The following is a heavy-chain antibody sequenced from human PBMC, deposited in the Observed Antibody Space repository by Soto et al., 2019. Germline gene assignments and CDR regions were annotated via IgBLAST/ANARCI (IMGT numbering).Heavy chain of an antibody. CDR1: GGSISSYY. Sequence: ASETLSLTCTVSGGSISSYYWSWIRQPPGKGLEWIGYIYYSGSTNYNPSLKSRVTISVDTSKNQFSLKLSSVTAADTAVYYCARGRTVKKWFDPWGQGTLVTVSS. D-gene: IGHD4-4*01. CDR3: ARGRTVKKWFDP. J-gene: IGHJ5*02. CDR2: IYYSGST. V-gene: IGHV4-59*01.